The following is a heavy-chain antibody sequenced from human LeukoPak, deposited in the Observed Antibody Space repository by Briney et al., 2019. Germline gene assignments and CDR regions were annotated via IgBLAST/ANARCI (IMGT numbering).Heavy chain of an antibody. D-gene: IGHD1-26*01. V-gene: IGHV3-53*01. Sequence: GGSLRLSCAVSGFTVSANYMSWVRQAPGRGLEWVSVIYHVGNTFYADSVKGRFTISRDNSNNTLNLQMNNLRADDTAMYYCASLYSGSHSISLWGQGTQVTVSS. CDR3: ASLYSGSHSISL. CDR1: GFTVSANY. CDR2: IYHVGNT. J-gene: IGHJ1*01.